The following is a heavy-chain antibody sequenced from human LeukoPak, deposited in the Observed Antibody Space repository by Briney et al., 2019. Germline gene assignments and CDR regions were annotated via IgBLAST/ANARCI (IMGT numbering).Heavy chain of an antibody. Sequence: PGGSLRLSCEVSGLXFETYGMHWVRQAPGKGLEWVVVISKNGSNTYYGDSVKGRFTISRDNTNNTLSLQMNGLTTEDTGVYFCVKGRRGSSYVHYFDSWGQGTLVTVSS. CDR1: GLXFETYG. D-gene: IGHD5-18*01. CDR3: VKGRRGSSYVHYFDS. V-gene: IGHV3-30*18. J-gene: IGHJ4*02. CDR2: ISKNGSNT.